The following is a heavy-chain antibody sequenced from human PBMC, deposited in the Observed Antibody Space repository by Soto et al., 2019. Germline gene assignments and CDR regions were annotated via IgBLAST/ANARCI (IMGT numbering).Heavy chain of an antibody. Sequence: QVQLQQWGAGLLKPSETLSLTCAVYGGSFSDYYWSWIRQPPGKGLEWIGEINHSGSTNYNPSLKSRVTISMDTTKNQFSLKLSSVTAADTAMYYCARSVAGNDYWGQGTLVTVSS. CDR2: INHSGST. D-gene: IGHD6-19*01. CDR3: ARSVAGNDY. CDR1: GGSFSDYY. V-gene: IGHV4-34*01. J-gene: IGHJ4*02.